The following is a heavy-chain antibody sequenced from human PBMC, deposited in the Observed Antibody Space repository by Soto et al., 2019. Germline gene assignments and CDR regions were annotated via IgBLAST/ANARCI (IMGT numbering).Heavy chain of an antibody. CDR2: IIPIFGTA. D-gene: IGHD1-26*01. CDR3: ARATGSGTHSIDY. CDR1: GGTFSSYA. J-gene: IGHJ4*02. V-gene: IGHV1-69*06. Sequence: ASVKVSCKASGGTFSSYAISWVRQAPGQGLEWMGGIIPIFGTANYAQKFQGRVTITADKSTSTAYMELSSLRSEDPAVYYCARATGSGTHSIDYWGQGTLVTVSS.